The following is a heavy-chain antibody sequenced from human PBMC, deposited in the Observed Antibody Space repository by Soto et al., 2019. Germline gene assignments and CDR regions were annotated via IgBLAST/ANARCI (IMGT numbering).Heavy chain of an antibody. CDR3: ARGSSWYGGPTDYYGMGV. CDR1: GFTFSSYE. J-gene: IGHJ6*02. CDR2: ISSSGSTI. Sequence: GGSLRLSCAASGFTFSSYEMNWVRQAPGKGLEWVSYISSSGSTIYYADSVKGRFTISRDNAKNSLYLQMNSLRAEDTAVYYCARGSSWYGGPTDYYGMGVWGQGTTVTVSS. V-gene: IGHV3-48*03. D-gene: IGHD6-13*01.